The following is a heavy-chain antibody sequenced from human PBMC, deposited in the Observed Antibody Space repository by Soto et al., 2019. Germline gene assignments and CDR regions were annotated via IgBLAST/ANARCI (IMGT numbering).Heavy chain of an antibody. V-gene: IGHV4-39*01. CDR1: GGSISSSSYY. CDR2: IYYSGST. D-gene: IGHD3-10*01. Sequence: QLQLQESGPGLVKPSETLSLTCTVSGGSISSSSYYWGWIRQPPGKGLEWIGSIYYSGSTYYNPSLKSRVTISVDTSMNQFSLKLSSVTAADTAVYYCARHHYYGSGSDNWSDPWGQGTLVTVSS. J-gene: IGHJ5*02. CDR3: ARHHYYGSGSDNWSDP.